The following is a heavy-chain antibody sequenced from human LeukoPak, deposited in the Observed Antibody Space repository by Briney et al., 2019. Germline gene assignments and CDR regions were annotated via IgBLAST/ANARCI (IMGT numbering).Heavy chain of an antibody. D-gene: IGHD3-22*01. Sequence: GGSLRLSCAASGFTFDDYAMHWVRQAPGKGLEWVSGISWNSGSIGYADSVKGRFTISRDNAKNSLYLQMNSLRAEDMALYYCARRAGDYSHPYDYWGQGTLVTVSS. CDR3: ARRAGDYSHPYDY. CDR2: ISWNSGSI. CDR1: GFTFDDYA. V-gene: IGHV3-9*03. J-gene: IGHJ4*02.